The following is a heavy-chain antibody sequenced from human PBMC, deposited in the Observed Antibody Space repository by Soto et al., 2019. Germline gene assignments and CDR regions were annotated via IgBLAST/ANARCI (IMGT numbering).Heavy chain of an antibody. V-gene: IGHV3-7*03. CDR1: GFTFTNYW. Sequence: EVQLVESGGDLVQPGGSLRLSCAASGFTFTNYWMSWVRQAPGKGLEWVANIKQDGLEKYYVDSVKGRFTISRDNAKNSLYLQMNNLRAEDTAVYYCARLRWLQLRYFDHWGQGTLVTVSS. CDR3: ARLRWLQLRYFDH. D-gene: IGHD5-12*01. CDR2: IKQDGLEK. J-gene: IGHJ4*02.